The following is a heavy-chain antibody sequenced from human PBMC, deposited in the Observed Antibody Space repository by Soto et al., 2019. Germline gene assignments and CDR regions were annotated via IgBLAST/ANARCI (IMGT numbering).Heavy chain of an antibody. J-gene: IGHJ5*02. CDR3: ARGASGGDCCQWFDP. CDR1: GFTFSSYG. D-gene: IGHD2-21*02. CDR2: IWYDGSNK. V-gene: IGHV3-33*01. Sequence: GGSLRLSCAASGFTFSSYGMHWVRQAPGKGLEWVAVIWYDGSNKYYADSVKGRFTISRDNSKNTLYLQMNSLRAEDTAVYYCARGASGGDCCQWFDPWGQGTLVTVSS.